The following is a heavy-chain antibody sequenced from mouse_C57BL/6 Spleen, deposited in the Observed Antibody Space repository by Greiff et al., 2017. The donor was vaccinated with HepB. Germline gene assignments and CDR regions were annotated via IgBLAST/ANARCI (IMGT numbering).Heavy chain of an antibody. Sequence: VQLKESGPVLVKPGASVKMSCKASGYTFTDYYMNWVKQSHGKSLEWIGVINPYNGGTSYNQKFKGKATLTVDKSSSTAYMELNSLTSEDSAVYYCARGGIMTTVVEYYAMDYWGQGTSVTVSS. V-gene: IGHV1-19*01. D-gene: IGHD1-1*01. J-gene: IGHJ4*01. CDR3: ARGGIMTTVVEYYAMDY. CDR1: GYTFTDYY. CDR2: INPYNGGT.